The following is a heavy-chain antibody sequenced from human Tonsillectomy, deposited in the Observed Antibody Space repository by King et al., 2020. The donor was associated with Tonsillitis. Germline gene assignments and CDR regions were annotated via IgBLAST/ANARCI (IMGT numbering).Heavy chain of an antibody. CDR3: ARAEHYDFWGGLHAFDI. V-gene: IGHV3-48*01. D-gene: IGHD3-3*01. J-gene: IGHJ3*02. CDR1: GFSFSGYS. CDR2: ISGSSSPI. Sequence: VQLVESGGGLIQPGGSLRLSCAASGFSFSGYSMSWVRQAPGKGLEWIAYISGSSSPIYYADSVNGRFTISRDNIKNSLYLQMNSLRVEDTAVYYCARAEHYDFWGGLHAFDIWGQGTFVTVSS.